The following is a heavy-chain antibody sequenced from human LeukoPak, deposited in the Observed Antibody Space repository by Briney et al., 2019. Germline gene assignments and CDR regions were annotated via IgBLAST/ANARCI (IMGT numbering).Heavy chain of an antibody. J-gene: IGHJ6*02. CDR2: ISYDGSNK. CDR3: ARVAPTWSAHYYGMDV. V-gene: IGHV3-30-3*01. Sequence: GGSLRLSCAASGFTFSSYAMHWVRQALGKGLEWVAVISYDGSNKYYADSVKGRFTISRDNSKNTLYLQMNSLRAEDTAVYYCARVAPTWSAHYYGMDVWGQGTTVTVSS. CDR1: GFTFSSYA.